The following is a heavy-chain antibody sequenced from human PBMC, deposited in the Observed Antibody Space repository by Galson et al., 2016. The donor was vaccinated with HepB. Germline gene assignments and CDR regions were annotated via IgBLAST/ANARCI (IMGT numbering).Heavy chain of an antibody. CDR3: ARDMKDYEILTGVFEY. Sequence: SCKASGYNFIRYAIHWVRQAPGQRLEWVGWMNAGNGNTKYSQRFQGRVTITRDTSASTAYMELSSLRSEDTAVYYCARDMKDYEILTGVFEYWGQGTLVTVSS. CDR2: MNAGNGNT. V-gene: IGHV1-3*01. CDR1: GYNFIRYA. D-gene: IGHD3-9*01. J-gene: IGHJ4*02.